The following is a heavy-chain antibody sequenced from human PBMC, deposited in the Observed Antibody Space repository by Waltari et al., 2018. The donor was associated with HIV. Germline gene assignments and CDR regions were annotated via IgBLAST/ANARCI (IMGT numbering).Heavy chain of an antibody. D-gene: IGHD1-26*01. CDR1: GFTFSTYD. CDR3: AALGSFYS. J-gene: IGHJ5*01. Sequence: EVQLVESGGGLVQPGGSLRLSCAASGFTFSTYDMHWVRQATGKGREVVSTIAPSGDTYYPGSLKGRFTISRENAKNSLYLQMNSLRAEDTAVYYCAALGSFYSWGQGTLVTVSS. V-gene: IGHV3-13*01. CDR2: IAPSGDT.